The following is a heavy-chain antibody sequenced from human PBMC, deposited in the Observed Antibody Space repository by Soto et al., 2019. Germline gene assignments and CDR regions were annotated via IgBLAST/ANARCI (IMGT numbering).Heavy chain of an antibody. V-gene: IGHV1-2*02. CDR3: ATGLRVDFVF. Sequence: QVQLVQSGAEVKRPGASVKVSCKASGYAFSEYYIHWVRQAPGQGLEWMGWINPETGGTHYAQRFQGRVSMTRDTSITTAYMELSRLASDDTAVFYCATGLRVDFVFWGQGALVTVSS. J-gene: IGHJ4*02. CDR1: GYAFSEYY. D-gene: IGHD1-1*01. CDR2: INPETGGT.